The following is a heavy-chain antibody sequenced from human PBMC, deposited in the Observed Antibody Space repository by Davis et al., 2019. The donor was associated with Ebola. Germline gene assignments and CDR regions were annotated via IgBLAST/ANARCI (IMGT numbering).Heavy chain of an antibody. CDR2: ISWNGGRM. J-gene: IGHJ6*02. Sequence: SLKISCAASGFTFDDYAMHWVRQGPGKGLEWVSGISWNGGRMDYADSVKGRFTISRDNAKNSLYLQMNSLRSEDTALYYCAKDIGSNCNTTNCYFYYYFGLDVWGPGTTVTVSS. CDR1: GFTFDDYA. V-gene: IGHV3-9*01. CDR3: AKDIGSNCNTTNCYFYYYFGLDV. D-gene: IGHD2-2*01.